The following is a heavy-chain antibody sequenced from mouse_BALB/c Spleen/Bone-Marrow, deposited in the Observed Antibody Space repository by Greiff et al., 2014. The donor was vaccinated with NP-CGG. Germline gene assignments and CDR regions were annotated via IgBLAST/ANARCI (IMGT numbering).Heavy chain of an antibody. D-gene: IGHD1-1*01. J-gene: IGHJ4*01. Sequence: QVQLQQSGAELMKPGASVKISCKATGYTFSNYLIEWLKQRPGHGLEWIGEILPGSDNADYSEKFKGRATITADTSSNTASMQFSSLTSEDSAVYYCARRGPYYGSSYYAMDYWGQGTSVTVSS. CDR1: GYTFSNYL. CDR2: ILPGSDNA. CDR3: ARRGPYYGSSYYAMDY. V-gene: IGHV1-9*01.